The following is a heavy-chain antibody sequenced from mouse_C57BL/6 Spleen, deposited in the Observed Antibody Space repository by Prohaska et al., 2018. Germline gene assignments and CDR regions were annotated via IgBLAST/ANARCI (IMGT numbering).Heavy chain of an antibody. D-gene: IGHD3-3*01. CDR2: IYPGDGDT. J-gene: IGHJ4*01. CDR1: GYAFSSSW. CDR3: AREGGYYYAMDY. V-gene: IGHV1-82*01. Sequence: SCKASGYAFSSSWMNWVKQRPGKGLEWIGRIYPGDGDTNYNGKFKGKATLTADKSSSTAYMQLSSLTSEDSAVYFCAREGGYYYAMDYWGQGTSVTVSS.